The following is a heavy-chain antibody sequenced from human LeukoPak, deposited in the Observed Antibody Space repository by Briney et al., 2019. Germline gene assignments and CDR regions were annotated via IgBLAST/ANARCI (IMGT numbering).Heavy chain of an antibody. V-gene: IGHV1-18*01. CDR2: ISAYNGNT. D-gene: IGHD2-2*02. J-gene: IGHJ5*02. Sequence: ASVKVSCKASGGTFSSYAISWVRQAPGQGLEWMGWISAYNGNTNYAQKLQGRVTMTTDTSTSTAYMELRSLRSDDTAVYYCARTGVRELRDIVVVPAAIVRFDPWGQGTLVTVSS. CDR1: GGTFSSYA. CDR3: ARTGVRELRDIVVVPAAIVRFDP.